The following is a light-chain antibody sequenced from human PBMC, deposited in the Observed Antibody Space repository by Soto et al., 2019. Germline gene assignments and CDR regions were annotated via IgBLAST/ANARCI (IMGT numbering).Light chain of an antibody. J-gene: IGKJ4*01. CDR1: QSVSSSY. CDR3: QQYGSSPRVT. V-gene: IGKV3-20*01. CDR2: GAS. Sequence: EIVLTQSPGTLSLSPGERATLSCRASQSVSSSYLAWYQQKPGQAPRLLIYGASSRATGIPDRFSGSGSGTGFTLTISRLEPEDVAVSYCQQYGSSPRVTFGGGTKVEIK.